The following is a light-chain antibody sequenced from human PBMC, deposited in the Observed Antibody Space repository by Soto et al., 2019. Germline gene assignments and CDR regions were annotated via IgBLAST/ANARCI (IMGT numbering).Light chain of an antibody. CDR1: QSVNSGY. CDR2: GTS. J-gene: IGKJ3*01. Sequence: EIVLTQSPATLSLSPGERATLSCRASQSVNSGYLAWFQQKPGRAPRLLIFGTSGRATGIPDRFRGNGSRTDFTLTISRLEPEDFGVYYCQQYGDSVFTFGPGTKVDIK. V-gene: IGKV3-20*01. CDR3: QQYGDSVFT.